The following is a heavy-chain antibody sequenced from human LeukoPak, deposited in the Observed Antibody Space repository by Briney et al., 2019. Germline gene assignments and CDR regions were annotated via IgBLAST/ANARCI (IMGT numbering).Heavy chain of an antibody. Sequence: PSETLSLTCTVSGGSISGFWWSWIRQPPGKGLEWIGRIYTSGSTNYNPSLKSRVTMSVDTSKNQFSLKVSFVTAADTAVYYCARDLGSSPGFDYWGQGTLVTVSS. J-gene: IGHJ4*02. D-gene: IGHD6-6*01. V-gene: IGHV4-4*07. CDR1: GGSISGFW. CDR3: ARDLGSSPGFDY. CDR2: IYTSGST.